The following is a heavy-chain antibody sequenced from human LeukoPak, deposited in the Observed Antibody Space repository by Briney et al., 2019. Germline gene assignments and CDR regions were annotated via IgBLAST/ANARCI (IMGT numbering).Heavy chain of an antibody. D-gene: IGHD4-17*01. CDR2: ISSSSSYI. J-gene: IGHJ4*02. CDR3: ARDSHDYGDYVSFDY. V-gene: IGHV3-21*01. CDR1: GFTFSSYS. Sequence: KPGGSLRLSCAASGFTFSSYSMNWVRQAPGKGLEWVSSISSSSSYIYYADSVKGRFTISRDNAKNSLYLQMNSLRAEDTAVYYCARDSHDYGDYVSFDYWGQGTLVTVSS.